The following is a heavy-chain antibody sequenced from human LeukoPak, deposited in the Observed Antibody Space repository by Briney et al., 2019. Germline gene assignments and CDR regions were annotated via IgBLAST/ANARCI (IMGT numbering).Heavy chain of an antibody. CDR2: INHSGST. CDR1: GGSFSGYS. CDR3: ARKGRDAYNYQNWFDP. D-gene: IGHD5-24*01. J-gene: IGHJ5*02. V-gene: IGHV4-34*01. Sequence: PSETLSLTCAVYGGSFSGYSWSWIRQPPGKGLEWIGEINHSGSTNYNPSLKSRVTISVDTSKKQFSLKLSSVTAADTAVYYCARKGRDAYNYQNWFDPWGQGTLVTVSS.